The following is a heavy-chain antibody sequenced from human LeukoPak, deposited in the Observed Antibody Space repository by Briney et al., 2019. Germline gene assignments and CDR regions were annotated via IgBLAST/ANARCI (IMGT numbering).Heavy chain of an antibody. CDR3: ARDVDWILFDY. J-gene: IGHJ4*02. CDR2: ISGSGGIT. V-gene: IGHV3-23*01. CDR1: ALTFSSYA. Sequence: GGSLRLSCAASALTFSSYAMSWVRQAPGKGLEWVSAISGSGGITYYTDSVKGRFTISRDNDKNTLYLQMNSLRVEDTAVYYCARDVDWILFDYWGQGTLVTVSS. D-gene: IGHD3-9*01.